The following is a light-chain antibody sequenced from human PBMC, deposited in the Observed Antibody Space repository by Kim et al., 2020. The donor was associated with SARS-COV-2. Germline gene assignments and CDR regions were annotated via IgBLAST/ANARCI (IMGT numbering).Light chain of an antibody. Sequence: SPGEGATLSSRTIQSISSNYLAWYQHRPGQAPGLVLSGASSRTTGIPERFSGDGSGTEFTLIITKLEPEDFAMYYCQQYGSSPPTFGQGTKVDIK. CDR2: GAS. V-gene: IGKV3-20*01. CDR3: QQYGSSPPT. CDR1: QSISSNY. J-gene: IGKJ1*01.